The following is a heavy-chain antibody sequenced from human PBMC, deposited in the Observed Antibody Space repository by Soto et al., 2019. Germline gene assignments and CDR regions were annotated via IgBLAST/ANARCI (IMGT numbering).Heavy chain of an antibody. Sequence: PGGSLRLSCAASGFTFSSYAMHWVRQAPGKGLEWVAVISYDGSNKYYADSVKGRFTISRDNSKNTLYLQMNSLRAEDTAVYYCARGGAAGSKGFAAFDIWGQGTMVTVSS. V-gene: IGHV3-30-3*01. CDR3: ARGGAAGSKGFAAFDI. CDR1: GFTFSSYA. CDR2: ISYDGSNK. D-gene: IGHD2-15*01. J-gene: IGHJ3*02.